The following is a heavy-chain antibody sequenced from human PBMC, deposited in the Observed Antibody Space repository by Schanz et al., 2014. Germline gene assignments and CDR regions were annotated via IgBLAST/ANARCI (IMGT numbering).Heavy chain of an antibody. V-gene: IGHV3-23*04. J-gene: IGHJ4*02. CDR2: IGTSGGT. D-gene: IGHD3-10*01. Sequence: EVQLVESGGGLVEPGGSLRLSCAASGFTFSSYAMSWVRQAPGKGLEWVSTIGTSGGTNYADSVKGRFTISRDNAKNSLYLQMNSLRAEDAAVYHCVSSGSYSSYALWGQGTLVTVSS. CDR1: GFTFSSYA. CDR3: VSSGSYSSYAL.